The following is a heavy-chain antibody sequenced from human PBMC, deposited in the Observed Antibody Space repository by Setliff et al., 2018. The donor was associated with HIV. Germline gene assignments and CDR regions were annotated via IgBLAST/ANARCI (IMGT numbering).Heavy chain of an antibody. CDR2: IRSKAYGGTT. V-gene: IGHV3-49*03. Sequence: LRLSCTASGFTFGDYAMSWFRQAPGKGLEWVGFIRSKAYGGTTEYAASVKGRFTISRDDSKSIAYLQMNSLKTEDTAVYYCARDWNGSGRAMDVWGKGTAVTVSS. CDR3: ARDWNGSGRAMDV. D-gene: IGHD3-10*01. CDR1: GFTFGDYA. J-gene: IGHJ6*03.